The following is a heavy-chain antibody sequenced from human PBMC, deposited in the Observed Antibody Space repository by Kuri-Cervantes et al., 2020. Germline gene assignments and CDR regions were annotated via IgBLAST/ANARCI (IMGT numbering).Heavy chain of an antibody. CDR2: ISSSGSTI. Sequence: GGSLRLSCAASGFTFSDYYMSWIRQAPGKGLEWVSYISSSGSTIYYADSVKGRFTISRDNAKNSLYLQMNSLGVEDTAVYYCARDQRGVVVAATPIDYWGQGTLVTVSS. J-gene: IGHJ4*02. CDR3: ARDQRGVVVAATPIDY. CDR1: GFTFSDYY. V-gene: IGHV3-11*01. D-gene: IGHD2-15*01.